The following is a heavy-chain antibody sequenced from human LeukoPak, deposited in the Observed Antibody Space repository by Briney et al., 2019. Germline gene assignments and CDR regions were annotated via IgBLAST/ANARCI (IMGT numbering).Heavy chain of an antibody. Sequence: SETLSLTCTVSGYSISSGYYWGWIRQPPGKGLEWIGSIYHSESADYNPSLKSRVTISVDTSRNQFSLKLRSVTAADTAVYYCAVNLYSSGWYSDYWGQGTLVTVSS. V-gene: IGHV4-38-2*02. CDR1: GYSISSGYY. J-gene: IGHJ4*02. CDR3: AVNLYSSGWYSDY. CDR2: IYHSESA. D-gene: IGHD6-19*01.